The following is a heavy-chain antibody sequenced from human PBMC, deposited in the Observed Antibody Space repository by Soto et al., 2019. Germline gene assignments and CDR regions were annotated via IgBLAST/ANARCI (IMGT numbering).Heavy chain of an antibody. CDR3: ARDGMTPGQYKSFDP. Sequence: SEALSLSCTVSGVSISRYYWSWIRLPPGKGLEWIGYIYYSGSTNYNPSLKSRVTISVDTSKNQFSLKLSSVTASDTAVYYFARDGMTPGQYKSFDPWGQGTLVTLSS. CDR2: IYYSGST. CDR1: GVSISRYY. V-gene: IGHV4-59*01. D-gene: IGHD2-8*02. J-gene: IGHJ5*02.